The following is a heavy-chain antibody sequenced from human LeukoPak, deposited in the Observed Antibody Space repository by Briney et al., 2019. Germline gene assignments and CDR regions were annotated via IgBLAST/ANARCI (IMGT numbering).Heavy chain of an antibody. J-gene: IGHJ3*02. CDR1: GFTFSNYA. Sequence: PGGSLRLSCSASGFTFSNYAMSWVRQAPGRGLEWVAGFSGYGGSAYYADSVKGRFTISRDNSKNTLYLQMHSLRAEDTAVYFCAKDRTVLIRGVSASDIWGQGTMVTVSS. CDR3: AKDRTVLIRGVSASDI. V-gene: IGHV3-23*01. CDR2: FSGYGGSA. D-gene: IGHD3-10*01.